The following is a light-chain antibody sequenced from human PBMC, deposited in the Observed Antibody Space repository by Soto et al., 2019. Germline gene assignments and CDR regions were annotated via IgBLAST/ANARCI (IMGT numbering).Light chain of an antibody. CDR2: AAS. CDR3: QQSYITPRT. V-gene: IGKV1-39*01. J-gene: IGKJ1*01. Sequence: DIQMTQSPSSLSASLGDSVSITCRASQTISSYLNWYQQKPGTAHKLLIYAASTLQTGVPSRFSGSGSGTDFTLTISSLHPEDYATYYCQQSYITPRTFGQGTKVEIK. CDR1: QTISSY.